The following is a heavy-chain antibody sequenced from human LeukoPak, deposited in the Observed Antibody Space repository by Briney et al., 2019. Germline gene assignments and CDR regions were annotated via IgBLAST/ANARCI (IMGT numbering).Heavy chain of an antibody. Sequence: SETLSLTCAVYGGSFSGYYWSWIRQPPGKGLEWIGEINHSGSTNYYPSLKSRVTLSVDTSKNQFSLKLSSVTAAGTAVYYCARISTSSYYFDYWGQGTLVTVSS. CDR3: ARISTSSYYFDY. D-gene: IGHD6-6*01. CDR2: INHSGST. CDR1: GGSFSGYY. J-gene: IGHJ4*02. V-gene: IGHV4-34*01.